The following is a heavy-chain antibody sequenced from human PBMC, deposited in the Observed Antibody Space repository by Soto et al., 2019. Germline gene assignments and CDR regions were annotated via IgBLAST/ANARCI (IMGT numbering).Heavy chain of an antibody. D-gene: IGHD3-22*01. V-gene: IGHV5-10-1*01. Sequence: GASLKISCQGSGYSFAGYWITWVRQKPGKGLEWMGRIDPSDSQTYYSPSFRGHVTISVTKSITTVFLQWSSLRASDTAMYYCARQIYDSDTGPNFQYYFDSWGQGTPVTVSS. CDR1: GYSFAGYW. J-gene: IGHJ4*02. CDR2: IDPSDSQT. CDR3: ARQIYDSDTGPNFQYYFDS.